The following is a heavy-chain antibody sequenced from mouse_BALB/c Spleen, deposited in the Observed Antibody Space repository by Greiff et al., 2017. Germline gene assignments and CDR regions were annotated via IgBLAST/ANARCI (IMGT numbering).Heavy chain of an antibody. CDR1: GFDFSRYW. J-gene: IGHJ4*01. CDR2: INPYSSTI. CDR3: ARRDYEDAMDY. D-gene: IGHD2-4*01. Sequence: EVKLMESGGGLVQPGGSLKLSCAASGFDFSRYWMSWVRQAPGKGLEWIGEINPYSSTINYTPSLKDKFIISRDNAKNTRYLQMSKVRSEDTAVYYCARRDYEDAMDYWGQGTSVTVSS. V-gene: IGHV4-1*02.